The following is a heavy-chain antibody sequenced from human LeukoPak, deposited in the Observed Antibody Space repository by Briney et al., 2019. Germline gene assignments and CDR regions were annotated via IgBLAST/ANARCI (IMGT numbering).Heavy chain of an antibody. CDR3: ARDGGAGWYFDL. CDR2: MQSGGST. J-gene: IGHJ2*01. D-gene: IGHD3-16*01. CDR1: GITVSSKY. Sequence: GGSLRLSCAASGITVSSKYMSWVRQAPGKGLEGVSVMQSGGSTYYADFVKGRFTISRDNSKNTLYLQMNSLRVEDTAVYYCARDGGAGWYFDLWGRGTLVTVSS. V-gene: IGHV3-53*01.